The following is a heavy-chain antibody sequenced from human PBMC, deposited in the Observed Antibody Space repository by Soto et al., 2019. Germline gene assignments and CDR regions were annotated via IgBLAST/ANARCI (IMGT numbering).Heavy chain of an antibody. CDR2: INHSGST. CDR3: ARQSSDSSGYYSAAFDI. CDR1: GGSFSGYY. Sequence: PSETLSLTCAVYGGSFSGYYWSWIRQPPGKGLEWIGEINHSGSTNYNPSLKSRVTISVDTTKNQFSLKLSSVTAADTAVYYCARQSSDSSGYYSAAFDIWGQGTTVTVSS. D-gene: IGHD3-22*01. V-gene: IGHV4-34*01. J-gene: IGHJ3*02.